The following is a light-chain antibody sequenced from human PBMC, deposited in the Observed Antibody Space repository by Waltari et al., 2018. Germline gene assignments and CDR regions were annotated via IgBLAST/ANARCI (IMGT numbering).Light chain of an antibody. Sequence: DIQMTQSPSSLSASVGDRVYTTCQASQDISNYLNWYQQKPGKAPKLLIYDASNLETGVPSRFSGSGSGTDFTFTISSLQPEDIATYYCQQYDNLLMYTFGQGTKLEIK. CDR1: QDISNY. J-gene: IGKJ2*01. V-gene: IGKV1-33*01. CDR3: QQYDNLLMYT. CDR2: DAS.